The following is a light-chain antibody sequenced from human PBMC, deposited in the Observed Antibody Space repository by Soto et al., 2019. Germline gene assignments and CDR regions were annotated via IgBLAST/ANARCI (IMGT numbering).Light chain of an antibody. CDR1: QSVSSSY. J-gene: IGKJ4*01. Sequence: DIVLTQSPGPLSLSPGERATLSCMASQSVSSSYLAWYHQKPGQAPRLITYDASNRATGIPARFSGSWSGTDFTLTISSLEPEDFAVYYCQQRSNWPLTLGGGTKVDIK. V-gene: IGKV3D-20*02. CDR3: QQRSNWPLT. CDR2: DAS.